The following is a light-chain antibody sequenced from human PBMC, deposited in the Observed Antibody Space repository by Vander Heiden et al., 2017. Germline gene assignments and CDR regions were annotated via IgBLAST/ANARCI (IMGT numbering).Light chain of an antibody. J-gene: IGKJ2*01. CDR3: QQYNNWPPYT. CDR1: QSVSSN. V-gene: IGKV3-15*01. CDR2: DAS. Sequence: EIVLTQSPATLSVSPGERPTLPCRARQSVSSNLAWYQQKPGQAPRLLIYDASTRATGIPARFSGSGSGTEFTLTISSLQSEDFAVYYCQQYNNWPPYTFGQGTKLEIK.